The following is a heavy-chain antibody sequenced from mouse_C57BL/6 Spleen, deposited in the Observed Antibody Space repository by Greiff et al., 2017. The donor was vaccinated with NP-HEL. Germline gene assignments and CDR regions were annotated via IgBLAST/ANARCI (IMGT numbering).Heavy chain of an antibody. V-gene: IGHV3-6*01. CDR1: GYSITSGYY. Sequence: DVKLQESGPGLVKPSQSLSLTCSVTGYSITSGYYWNWIRQFPGNKLEWMGYISYDGSNNYNPSLKNRIPITRDTSKNQFFLKLNSVTTEDTATYYCARHYEWDWGQGTLVTVSA. CDR3: ARHYEWD. D-gene: IGHD1-1*01. J-gene: IGHJ3*01. CDR2: ISYDGSN.